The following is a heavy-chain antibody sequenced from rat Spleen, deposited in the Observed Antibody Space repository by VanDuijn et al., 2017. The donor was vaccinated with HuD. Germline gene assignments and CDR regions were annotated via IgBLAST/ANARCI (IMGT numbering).Heavy chain of an antibody. Sequence: EVQLVESGGGLVQPGRSLKLSCAASGFTFSNYDMAWVRQAPTKGLEWVASISPSGGITDYRDSVKGRFTISRDNAKSTLYLQMDSLRSEDTATYYCTAHGNRVSRFAYWGQGTLVTVSS. CDR2: ISPSGGIT. CDR3: TAHGNRVSRFAY. J-gene: IGHJ3*01. D-gene: IGHD1-4*01. CDR1: GFTFSNYD. V-gene: IGHV5-25*01.